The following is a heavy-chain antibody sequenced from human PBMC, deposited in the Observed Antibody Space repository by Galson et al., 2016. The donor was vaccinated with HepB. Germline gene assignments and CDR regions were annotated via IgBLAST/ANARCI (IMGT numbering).Heavy chain of an antibody. Sequence: SVKVSCKASGGTFSSYTINWVRQAPGQGLEWMGGIIPTFGTGNYAQKFQGRVTITADKSTSTAYMELSSLRSEDTAVYYCATRSGFSRNWFDPWGQGTLVTVSS. CDR2: IIPTFGTG. J-gene: IGHJ5*02. CDR1: GGTFSSYT. V-gene: IGHV1-69*06. D-gene: IGHD1-14*01. CDR3: ATRSGFSRNWFDP.